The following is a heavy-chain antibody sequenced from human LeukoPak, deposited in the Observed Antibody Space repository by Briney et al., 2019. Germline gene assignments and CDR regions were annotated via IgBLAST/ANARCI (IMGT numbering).Heavy chain of an antibody. CDR3: ASGYPADYFDY. D-gene: IGHD5-18*01. CDR2: IYHSGST. V-gene: IGHV4-30-2*01. Sequence: TLSLTCAVSGGSISSGGYSWSWIRQPPGKGLEWIGYIYHSGSTYYNPSLKSRVTISVDRSKNQFSLKLSSVTAADTAVYYCASGYPADYFDYWGQGTLVTVSS. CDR1: GGSISSGGYS. J-gene: IGHJ4*02.